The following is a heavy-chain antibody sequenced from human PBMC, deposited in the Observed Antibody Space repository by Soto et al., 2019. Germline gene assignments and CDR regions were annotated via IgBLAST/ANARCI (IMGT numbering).Heavy chain of an antibody. CDR3: AKERWAAAGTPTLDY. J-gene: IGHJ4*02. Sequence: EVQLLESGGGLVQPGGSLRLSCAASGFTFSSYAMSWVRQAPGKGLEWVSAICGGTSSTYYADSVKGRFTISRDNSKNTLYLQMNSLRAEDTAVYYCAKERWAAAGTPTLDYWGQGTLVTVSS. CDR2: ICGGTSST. V-gene: IGHV3-23*01. D-gene: IGHD6-13*01. CDR1: GFTFSSYA.